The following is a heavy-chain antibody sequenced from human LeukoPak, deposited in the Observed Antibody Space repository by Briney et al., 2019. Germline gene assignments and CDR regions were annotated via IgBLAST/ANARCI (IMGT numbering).Heavy chain of an antibody. Sequence: PSETLSLTCTLSGDSISSGSYYWRWIRQPAGKGLEWIGRIYTGGSTDYRPSLKRRVTISVDTSKNQFSLKLSSVTAADTAVYYCARAGTYYYDSSDDWFDPWGQGTLVTVSS. CDR3: ARAGTYYYDSSDDWFDP. V-gene: IGHV4-61*02. CDR1: GDSISSGSYY. CDR2: IYTGGST. D-gene: IGHD3-22*01. J-gene: IGHJ5*02.